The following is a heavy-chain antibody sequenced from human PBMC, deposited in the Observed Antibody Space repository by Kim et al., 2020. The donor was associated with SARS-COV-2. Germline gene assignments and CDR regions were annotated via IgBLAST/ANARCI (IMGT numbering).Heavy chain of an antibody. Sequence: ASVKVSCKVSGYTLTELSMHWVRQAPGKGLEWMGGFDPEDGETIYAQKFQGRVTMTEDTSTDTAYMELSSLRSEDTAVYYCATGSITIFGVVPRYGMDVWGQGPTVTVSS. V-gene: IGHV1-24*01. CDR3: ATGSITIFGVVPRYGMDV. D-gene: IGHD3-3*01. CDR2: FDPEDGET. CDR1: GYTLTELS. J-gene: IGHJ6*02.